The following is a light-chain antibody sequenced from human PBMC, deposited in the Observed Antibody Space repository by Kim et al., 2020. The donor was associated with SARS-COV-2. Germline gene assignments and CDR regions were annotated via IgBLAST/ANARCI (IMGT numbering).Light chain of an antibody. CDR3: SSYAGTNVV. CDR2: EVS. CDR1: SSDVGAYNY. Sequence: PEQSVTISCTGTSSDVGAYNYVSWYQQHPGKAPKLMIYEVSKRPSGVPDRFSGSKSGNTASLTVSGLQAEDEADYYCSSYAGTNVVFGGGTQLTVL. J-gene: IGLJ2*01. V-gene: IGLV2-8*01.